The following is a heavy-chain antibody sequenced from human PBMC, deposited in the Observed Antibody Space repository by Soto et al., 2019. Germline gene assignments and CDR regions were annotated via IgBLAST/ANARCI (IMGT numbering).Heavy chain of an antibody. CDR3: ARGWGYCARSGFPYFYAMDV. CDR2: IKEDGSEK. D-gene: IGHD3-3*01. J-gene: IGHJ6*02. V-gene: IGHV3-7*01. CDR1: GFNFRTYW. Sequence: WGSLRLPCSGSGFNFRTYWMTWGRQAPWKGLEWVASIKEDGSEKYDVASVEGRFTISRDSAKNSLELQMKSLRAEDKAVYHCARGWGYCARSGFPYFYAMDVWGQGTTVTVSS.